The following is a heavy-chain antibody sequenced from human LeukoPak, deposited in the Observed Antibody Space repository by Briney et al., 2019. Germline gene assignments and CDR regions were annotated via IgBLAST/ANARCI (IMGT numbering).Heavy chain of an antibody. Sequence: GGSLRLPCAASGFTFNTYGMHWVRQAPGKGLEWVSAISGSGGSTYYADSVKGRFTISRDNAKNSLFLQVNSLRAEDTAVYYCVTESGWLFDYWGQGTLVTVSS. J-gene: IGHJ4*02. CDR3: VTESGWLFDY. D-gene: IGHD5-12*01. CDR2: ISGSGGST. CDR1: GFTFNTYG. V-gene: IGHV3-21*06.